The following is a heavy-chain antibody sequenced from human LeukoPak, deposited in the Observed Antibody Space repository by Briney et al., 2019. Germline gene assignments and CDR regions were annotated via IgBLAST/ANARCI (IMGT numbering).Heavy chain of an antibody. J-gene: IGHJ6*03. CDR2: ISGSGGST. D-gene: IGHD6-13*01. V-gene: IGHV3-23*01. Sequence: GGSLRLSCAASGFTFSSYAMSWVRQAPGKGLEWVSAISGSGGSTYYADSVKGRFTISRDNSKNTLYLQMNSLRAEDTAVYYCAKASSSSWYFDYMDVWGKGTTVTVSS. CDR3: AKASSSSWYFDYMDV. CDR1: GFTFSSYA.